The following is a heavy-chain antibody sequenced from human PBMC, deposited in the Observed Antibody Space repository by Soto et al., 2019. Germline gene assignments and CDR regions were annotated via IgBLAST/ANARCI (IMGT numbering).Heavy chain of an antibody. Sequence: QVQLVQSGAEVKKPGSSVKVSCKASGGTFSSYAISWVRQAPGQGLEWMGGIIPIFGTANYAQKFQGLVTITADESTRTALMVLRRLISEDTAVYYCASGFRLYSSSSGGWFDLLGQGSLVTVFS. D-gene: IGHD6-6*01. J-gene: IGHJ5*02. CDR1: GGTFSSYA. CDR2: IIPIFGTA. CDR3: ASGFRLYSSSSGGWFDL. V-gene: IGHV1-69*01.